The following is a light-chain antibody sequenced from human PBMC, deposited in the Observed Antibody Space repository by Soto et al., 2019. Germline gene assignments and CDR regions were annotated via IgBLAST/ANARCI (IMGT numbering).Light chain of an antibody. CDR3: SSYATSGTNVI. CDR2: GKN. CDR1: SSNIGTNA. Sequence: QSVLTQPPSASGTPGQRVTISCSGSSSNIGTNAVNWYQQLPGTAPKLLIYGKNERPSGVPDRFSGSTSGTSASLAISGLQSDDEADYYCSSYATSGTNVIFGGGTKVTVL. V-gene: IGLV1-44*01. J-gene: IGLJ2*01.